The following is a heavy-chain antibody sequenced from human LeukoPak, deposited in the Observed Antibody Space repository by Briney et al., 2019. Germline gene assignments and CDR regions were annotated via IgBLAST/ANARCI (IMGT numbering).Heavy chain of an antibody. J-gene: IGHJ6*02. CDR2: MNPNSGNT. Sequence: ASVKVSCKASGYTFTSYDINWARQATGQGLEWMGWMNPNSGNTGYAQKFQGRVTMTRNTSISTAYMELSSLRSEDTAVYYCARGAIYYYGMDVWGQGTTVTVSS. CDR1: GYTFTSYD. V-gene: IGHV1-8*01. CDR3: ARGAIYYYGMDV.